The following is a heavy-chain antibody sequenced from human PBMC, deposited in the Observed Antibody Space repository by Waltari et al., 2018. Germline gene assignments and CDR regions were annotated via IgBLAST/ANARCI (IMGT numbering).Heavy chain of an antibody. CDR3: APLGASSLTLTA. Sequence: EVQLVESGGGLVQPGGSLRLSCAASGFTFSTYDMNWVRQAPGKGLEWVSHLSGRGSPTYYADSVKGRFTISRDNAMNSLYLQMNSLRAEDTAVYYCAPLGASSLTLTAWGQGTLVTVSS. J-gene: IGHJ4*02. V-gene: IGHV3-48*01. CDR1: GFTFSTYD. CDR2: LSGRGSPT. D-gene: IGHD1-26*01.